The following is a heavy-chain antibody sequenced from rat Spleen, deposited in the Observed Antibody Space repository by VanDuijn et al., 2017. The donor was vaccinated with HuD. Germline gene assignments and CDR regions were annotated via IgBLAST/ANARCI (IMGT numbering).Heavy chain of an antibody. CDR3: AKRGWYYVDY. V-gene: IGHV5-7*01. J-gene: IGHJ2*01. CDR1: GFSFSYFV. Sequence: EVQLVESGGGLVQPGRSLKLSCAASGFSFSYFVMAWVRQAPKKGLEWVASVTSGGSNTYYPDSVKGRFTISRDNAKSTLYQQMDSLRSEVTATYYCAKRGWYYVDYWGQGVMVTVAS. CDR2: VTSGGSNT.